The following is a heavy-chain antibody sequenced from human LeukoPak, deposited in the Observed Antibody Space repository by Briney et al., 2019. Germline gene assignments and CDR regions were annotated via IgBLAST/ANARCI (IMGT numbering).Heavy chain of an antibody. CDR3: ARGIHPSGGYGSGSYYPY. CDR1: GFTFSNYW. CDR2: MKQDGSEK. Sequence: GGSLRLSCAASGFTFSNYWMSWVRQAPGKGLGWVANMKQDGSEKDYVDSVKGRFTISRDNAKNSLYLQMNSLRAEDTAVYYCARGIHPSGGYGSGSYYPYWGQGTLVTVSS. D-gene: IGHD3-10*01. V-gene: IGHV3-7*01. J-gene: IGHJ4*02.